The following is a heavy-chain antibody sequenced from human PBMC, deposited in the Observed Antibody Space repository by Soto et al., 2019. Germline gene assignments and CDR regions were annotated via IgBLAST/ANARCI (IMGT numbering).Heavy chain of an antibody. V-gene: IGHV3-23*01. CDR1: GFTFSNYA. CDR2: VSGSGGTT. CDR3: AKAVSSGWPYYFNY. J-gene: IGHJ4*02. D-gene: IGHD6-19*01. Sequence: PGGSLRLSCAASGFTFSNYAMSWVRQAPGKGLEWASGVSGSGGTTYYADSVKGRFTISRDNSKNTLYLQMNSLRAEDTAIYYCAKAVSSGWPYYFNYWGQGT.